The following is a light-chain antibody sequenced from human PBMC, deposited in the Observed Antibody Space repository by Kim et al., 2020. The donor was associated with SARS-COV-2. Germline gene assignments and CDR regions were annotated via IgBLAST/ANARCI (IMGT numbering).Light chain of an antibody. V-gene: IGKV3-20*01. J-gene: IGKJ2*01. CDR3: QQYGSSPRT. Sequence: SPGERATLSCRSSQRVSSRYLAWYQQKPAQAPRLLIYGASSRATGIPDRFSGSGSGTDCTLTISRLEPEDFAVYYCQQYGSSPRTFGQGTKLEI. CDR2: GAS. CDR1: QRVSSRY.